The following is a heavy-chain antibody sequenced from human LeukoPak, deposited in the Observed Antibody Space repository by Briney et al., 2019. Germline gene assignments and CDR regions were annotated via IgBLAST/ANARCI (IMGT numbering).Heavy chain of an antibody. CDR1: GDSISSYY. CDR3: ARVAACDNSGYYYYFDY. Sequence: PSETLSLTCTFSGDSISSYYWSWIRQPPGKGLEWIGYIYYSGSTNYNPSLKSRVTISVDTSKNQFSLKLSSVTAADTAVYYCARVAACDNSGYYYYFDYWGQGTLVTVSS. V-gene: IGHV4-59*01. CDR2: IYYSGST. D-gene: IGHD3-22*01. J-gene: IGHJ4*02.